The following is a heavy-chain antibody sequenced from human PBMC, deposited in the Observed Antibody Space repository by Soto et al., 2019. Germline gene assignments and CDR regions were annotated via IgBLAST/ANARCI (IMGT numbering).Heavy chain of an antibody. CDR2: IDNSWST. V-gene: IGHV4-4*07. CDR1: CGSIINYF. CDR3: ARGGQDFWSGPFDY. D-gene: IGHD3-3*01. Sequence: PSANLSVTSTVSCGSIINYFGNCIRQPAGKGLEWIGRIDNSWSTNYNPSLKSRITMSADTSRNQFSLKLNSVTAADTAVYYCARGGQDFWSGPFDYWGQGALVTVSS. J-gene: IGHJ4*02.